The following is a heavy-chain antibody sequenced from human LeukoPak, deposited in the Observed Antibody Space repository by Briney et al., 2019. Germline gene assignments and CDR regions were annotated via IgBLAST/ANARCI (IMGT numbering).Heavy chain of an antibody. CDR2: ISDDGTNK. CDR1: GFTFRSYA. D-gene: IGHD2-15*01. CDR3: ARDLTTLEHLGYYYGMDV. Sequence: PGRSLRLSCAASGFTFRSYAMHWVRQAPGKGLEWVIVISDDGTNKYYADSVKGRFTVSRDNSKNTLYLQMNSLRDKDTAVYYCARDLTTLEHLGYYYGMDVWGQGTTVTVSS. J-gene: IGHJ6*02. V-gene: IGHV3-30-3*01.